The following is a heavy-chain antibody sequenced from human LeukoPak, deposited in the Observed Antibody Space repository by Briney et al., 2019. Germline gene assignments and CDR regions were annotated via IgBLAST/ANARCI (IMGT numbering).Heavy chain of an antibody. CDR2: IFVGSGNT. Sequence: TSVTVSCTGSGFTFTSSAVQWVRQARGQRLEWIGWIFVGSGNTNNAQKFQERVTITRDMSTSTAYMELSSLRSENTAVYYCAAVGYCSSTSCYGFDYWGQGTLVTVSS. D-gene: IGHD2-2*01. V-gene: IGHV1-58*01. J-gene: IGHJ4*02. CDR3: AAVGYCSSTSCYGFDY. CDR1: GFTFTSSA.